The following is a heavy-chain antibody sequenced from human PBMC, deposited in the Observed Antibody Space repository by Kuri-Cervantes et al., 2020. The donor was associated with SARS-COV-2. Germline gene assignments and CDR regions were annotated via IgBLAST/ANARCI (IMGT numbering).Heavy chain of an antibody. CDR3: ARASRSGYLDY. Sequence: GESLKISCAASGFTFSNYAMYWVRQAPGKGLEYVSAISSNGDSTYYADSVKGRFTMSRDNSKNTLYLQMGSLRAEDMAVYYCARASRSGYLDYWGQGTLVTVSS. J-gene: IGHJ4*02. CDR1: GFTFSNYA. D-gene: IGHD3-3*01. CDR2: ISSNGDST. V-gene: IGHV3-64*02.